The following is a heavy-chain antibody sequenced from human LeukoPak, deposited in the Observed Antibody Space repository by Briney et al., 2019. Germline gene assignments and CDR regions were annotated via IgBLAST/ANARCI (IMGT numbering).Heavy chain of an antibody. CDR2: INPNSGGT. Sequence: ASVKVSCKASGYTFTGYYMHWVRQAPGQGLEWMGRINPNSGGTNYAQKFQGRVTMTWDTSISTAYMELSRLRSDDTAVYYCARPYTSLYYSNYQQLFDYWGQGTLVTVSS. V-gene: IGHV1-2*06. D-gene: IGHD4-11*01. J-gene: IGHJ4*02. CDR1: GYTFTGYY. CDR3: ARPYTSLYYSNYQQLFDY.